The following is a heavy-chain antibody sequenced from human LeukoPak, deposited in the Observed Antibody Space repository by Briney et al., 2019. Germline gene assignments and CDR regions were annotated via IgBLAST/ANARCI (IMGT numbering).Heavy chain of an antibody. V-gene: IGHV1-69*02. CDR2: IIPILGIA. J-gene: IGHJ4*02. CDR3: ASGYDSIDFDY. CDR1: GGTFSSYT. Sequence: SSVKVSCKASGGTFSSYTISRVRQAPGQGLEWMGRIIPILGIANYAQKFQGRVTITADKSTSTAYMELSSLRSEDTAVYYCASGYDSIDFDYWGQGTLVTVSS. D-gene: IGHD3-22*01.